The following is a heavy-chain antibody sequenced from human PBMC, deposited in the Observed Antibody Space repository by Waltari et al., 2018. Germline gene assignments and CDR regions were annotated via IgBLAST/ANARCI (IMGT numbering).Heavy chain of an antibody. V-gene: IGHV4-39*07. D-gene: IGHD3-22*01. CDR3: ARGKRDSSGYYFEPLDY. Sequence: QLQLQESGTGLVKPSETLSLTCTVSGGSISSSSYYWGWLRQPPGKGLGWIGSIYYSGSTYYNPSLKSRVTISVDTSKNQFSLKLSSVTAADTAVYYCARGKRDSSGYYFEPLDYWGQGTLVTVSS. CDR2: IYYSGST. CDR1: GGSISSSSYY. J-gene: IGHJ4*02.